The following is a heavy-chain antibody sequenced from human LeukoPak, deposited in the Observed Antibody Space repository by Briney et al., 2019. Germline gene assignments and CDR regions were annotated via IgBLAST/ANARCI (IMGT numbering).Heavy chain of an antibody. Sequence: ASVKVSCKASGYTFSDYFIHWVRQAPGQGLEWMGWINPKSGDTNYAQKFQDRVTMTRDTSITTAYMELTGLRSDDSAVFYCARSTHTSEMDYWGQGTLVTVSS. CDR2: INPKSGDT. D-gene: IGHD6-19*01. CDR3: ARSTHTSEMDY. V-gene: IGHV1-2*02. J-gene: IGHJ4*02. CDR1: GYTFSDYF.